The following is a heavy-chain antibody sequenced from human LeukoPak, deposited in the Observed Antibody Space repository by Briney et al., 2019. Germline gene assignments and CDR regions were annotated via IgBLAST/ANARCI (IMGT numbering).Heavy chain of an antibody. J-gene: IGHJ4*02. Sequence: GGSLRLSCAASGFTFSDYYMSWVRQAPGKGLEWVANIKQDGSEKYYVDSVKGRFTISRDNAKNSLYLQMNSLRAEDTAVYYCARMGPICSSTSCYFDYWGQGTLVTVSS. CDR3: ARMGPICSSTSCYFDY. V-gene: IGHV3-7*01. CDR2: IKQDGSEK. D-gene: IGHD2-2*01. CDR1: GFTFSDYY.